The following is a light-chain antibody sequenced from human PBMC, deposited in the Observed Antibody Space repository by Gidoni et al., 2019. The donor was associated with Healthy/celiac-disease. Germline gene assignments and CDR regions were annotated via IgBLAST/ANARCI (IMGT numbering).Light chain of an antibody. J-gene: IGKJ4*01. V-gene: IGKV1-12*01. CDR2: AAA. Sequence: DIQMTESPSSVSASVGDRVTITCRASQGISSWLAWHQQKPGKAPKRLIYAAASLQSGGTSRCSSSGSGTDVTLTISSLQPEEVATYYYEQENGFPRTFGGGTKVEIK. CDR3: EQENGFPRT. CDR1: QGISSW.